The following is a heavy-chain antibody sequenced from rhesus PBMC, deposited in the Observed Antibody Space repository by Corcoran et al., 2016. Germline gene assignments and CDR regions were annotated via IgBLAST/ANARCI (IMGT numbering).Heavy chain of an antibody. CDR2: VSGSSGTT. V-gene: IGHV4-99*01. Sequence: QVQLRESGPGLVKPSETLSLTCAVSGYSISSGYSWAWIRHPPGKGLEYMGHVSGSSGTTYYNPSLKSRVTISKDTSKNQFSLKLNSVTAADTAVYYCARRDYWGQGVLVTVSS. CDR1: GYSISSGYS. J-gene: IGHJ4*01. CDR3: ARRDY.